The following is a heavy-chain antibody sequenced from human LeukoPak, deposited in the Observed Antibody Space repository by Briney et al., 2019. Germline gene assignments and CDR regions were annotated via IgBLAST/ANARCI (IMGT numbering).Heavy chain of an antibody. J-gene: IGHJ4*02. CDR2: IYCSGST. Sequence: SETLSLTCTVSGGSISSGGYYWSWIRQHPGKGLEWIGYIYCSGSTYYNPSLKSRVTISVDTSKNQFSLKLSSVTAADTAVYYCARVPAAIGDFDYWGQGTLVTVSS. CDR3: ARVPAAIGDFDY. CDR1: GGSISSGGYY. D-gene: IGHD2-2*02. V-gene: IGHV4-31*03.